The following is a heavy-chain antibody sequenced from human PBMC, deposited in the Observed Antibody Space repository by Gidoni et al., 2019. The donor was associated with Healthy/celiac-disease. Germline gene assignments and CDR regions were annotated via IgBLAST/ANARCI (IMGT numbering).Heavy chain of an antibody. CDR1: GGSLSSYY. Sequence: QVQLQESGPGLVQPSETLSLTCTVSGGSLSSYYWSWIRQPPGKGLEWIGYIYYSGSTNYNPPRKSRVTISVDTSKNQVSLKLSAVTAADTAVYYCARDFYNWNYVGWFDPWGQGTLVTVSS. CDR2: IYYSGST. J-gene: IGHJ5*02. V-gene: IGHV4-59*01. D-gene: IGHD1-7*01. CDR3: ARDFYNWNYVGWFDP.